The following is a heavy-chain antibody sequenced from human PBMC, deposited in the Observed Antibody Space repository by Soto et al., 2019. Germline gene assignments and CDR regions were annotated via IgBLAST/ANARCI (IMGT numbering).Heavy chain of an antibody. CDR1: GFTFINYA. CDR3: AKDQEGSGSHWLGYNYYGMDV. Sequence: GGSLRLSCAASGFTFINYAMSWVRQAPGKGLEWVSYISSVGTTTYYADSVKGRFSISMDNAKNSLYLQMNSLRAEDTAVYFCAKDQEGSGSHWLGYNYYGMDVWGQGTTVTVSS. CDR2: ISSVGTTT. D-gene: IGHD3-10*01. J-gene: IGHJ6*02. V-gene: IGHV3-11*01.